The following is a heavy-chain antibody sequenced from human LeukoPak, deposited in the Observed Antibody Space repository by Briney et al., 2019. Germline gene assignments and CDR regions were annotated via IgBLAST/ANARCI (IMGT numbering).Heavy chain of an antibody. CDR1: GFTFSSYW. CDR2: IKQDGSEK. D-gene: IGHD5-18*01. CDR3: ASSTGYSYGYFDY. J-gene: IGHJ4*02. Sequence: PGGSLRLSCAASGFTFSSYWMSWVRQAPGKGLEWVANIKQDGSEKYYVDSVKGRFTISRDNAKNSLYLQMNSLRAEDTAVYYCASSTGYSYGYFDYWGQGTLVTVSS. V-gene: IGHV3-7*01.